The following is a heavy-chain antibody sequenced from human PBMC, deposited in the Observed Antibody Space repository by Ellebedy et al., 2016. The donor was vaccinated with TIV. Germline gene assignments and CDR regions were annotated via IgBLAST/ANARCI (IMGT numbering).Heavy chain of an antibody. CDR3: ARHLGSSSFRTYYFDY. Sequence: SETLSLTXTVSGGSISSSSYYWGWIRQPPGKGLEWIGSIYYSGSTYYNPSLKSRVTVSVDTSKNQFSLKLTSVTAADTAVYHCARHLGSSSFRTYYFDYWGQGTLVTVSS. D-gene: IGHD6-6*01. CDR2: IYYSGST. V-gene: IGHV4-39*01. CDR1: GGSISSSSYY. J-gene: IGHJ4*02.